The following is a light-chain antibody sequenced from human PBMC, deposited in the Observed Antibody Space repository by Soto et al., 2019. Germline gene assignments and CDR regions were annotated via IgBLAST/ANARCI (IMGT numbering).Light chain of an antibody. V-gene: IGKV1-9*01. CDR3: QQGGT. Sequence: DIQLTQSPSFLSASVGDRVTITCWASQGISSYLAWYQQKPGKAPKLLIYAASTLQSGVPSRFSGSGSGTEFTLTMSSLQPEDFATYYCQQGGTFGPGTKVDI. CDR2: AAS. J-gene: IGKJ3*01. CDR1: QGISSY.